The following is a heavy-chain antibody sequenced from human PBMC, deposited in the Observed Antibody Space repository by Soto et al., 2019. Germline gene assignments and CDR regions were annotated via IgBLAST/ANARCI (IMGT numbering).Heavy chain of an antibody. CDR2: IYYSGTS. Sequence: QLQLQESGPGLVKPSETLSLTCTVSGGSIRDDTYYWGWIRQPPGKGLEWIGSIYYSGTSSYNPSLKSRVTMSVDTSEKQLSLRLSSLTAADSAVYSCARLHCHSPNCAPLDHWGQGTLVSVSS. D-gene: IGHD2-2*01. J-gene: IGHJ5*02. V-gene: IGHV4-39*01. CDR3: ARLHCHSPNCAPLDH. CDR1: GGSIRDDTYY.